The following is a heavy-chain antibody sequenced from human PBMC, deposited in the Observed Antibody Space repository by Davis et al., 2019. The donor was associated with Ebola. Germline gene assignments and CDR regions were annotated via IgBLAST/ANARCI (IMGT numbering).Heavy chain of an antibody. CDR2: IYYNANT. CDR3: AREEYSSSAFDY. Sequence: SETLSLTCSVSGGSISSDDYYWTWIRQPPGKGLEWIGYIYYNANTYYNPSLKSRVAISLDTSKNHFSLKLMSVTAADTAVYYCAREEYSSSAFDYWGQGILVTVSS. D-gene: IGHD6-6*01. CDR1: GGSISSDDYY. V-gene: IGHV4-30-4*08. J-gene: IGHJ4*02.